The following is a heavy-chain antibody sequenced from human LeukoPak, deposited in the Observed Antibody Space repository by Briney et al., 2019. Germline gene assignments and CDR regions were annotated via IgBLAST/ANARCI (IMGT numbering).Heavy chain of an antibody. D-gene: IGHD2-15*01. V-gene: IGHV3-7*05. CDR3: ARPSGYCSGGSCFPFDY. J-gene: IGHJ4*02. Sequence: PGGSLRLSCAASGFTFSSYWMTWVRQAPGKGQEWVANIKQDGSEIYYVDSVKGRFTISRDNAKNSLYLQMNSLRAEDTAVYYCARPSGYCSGGSCFPFDYWGQGTLVTVSS. CDR2: IKQDGSEI. CDR1: GFTFSSYW.